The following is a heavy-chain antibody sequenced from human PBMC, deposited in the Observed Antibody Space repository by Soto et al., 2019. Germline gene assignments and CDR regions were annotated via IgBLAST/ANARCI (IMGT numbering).Heavy chain of an antibody. Sequence: QITLKESGPTLVKPTQTLTLTCTFSGLSLSAHGVGVGRIRQPPGKALEWLALIYWDDYKRYSRSLKIRLTITKDTFKNVVVITMTNMVPVDTATYFCAHSDYGDYFDYWGQGTLVTVSS. J-gene: IGHJ4*02. CDR1: GLSLSAHGVG. CDR3: AHSDYGDYFDY. D-gene: IGHD4-17*01. CDR2: IYWDDYK. V-gene: IGHV2-5*02.